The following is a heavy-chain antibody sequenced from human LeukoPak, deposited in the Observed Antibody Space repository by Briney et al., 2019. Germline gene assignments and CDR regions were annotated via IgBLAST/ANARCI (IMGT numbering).Heavy chain of an antibody. Sequence: GGSLRLSCAASGFPFSGYWMAWVRQAPGKGMEWVANIKEDGSQQYYADSVKGRFTISRDNAKNSLYLQMNSLRVEDTAIYYCSRSLDYLGQGALVTVSS. CDR2: IKEDGSQQ. J-gene: IGHJ4*02. V-gene: IGHV3-7*01. CDR3: SRSLDY. CDR1: GFPFSGYW.